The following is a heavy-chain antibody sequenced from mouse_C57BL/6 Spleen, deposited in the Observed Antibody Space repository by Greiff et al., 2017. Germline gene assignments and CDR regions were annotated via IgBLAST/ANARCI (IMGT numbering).Heavy chain of an antibody. Sequence: EVKLQESGPGLVKPSQSLSLTCSVTGYSITSGYYWNWIRQFPGNKLEWMGYISYDGSNNYNPSLKNRISITRDTSKNQFFLKLNSVTTEDTATYYCAREGNGYDGFAYWGQGTLVTVSA. D-gene: IGHD2-2*01. V-gene: IGHV3-6*01. CDR2: ISYDGSN. J-gene: IGHJ3*01. CDR1: GYSITSGYY. CDR3: AREGNGYDGFAY.